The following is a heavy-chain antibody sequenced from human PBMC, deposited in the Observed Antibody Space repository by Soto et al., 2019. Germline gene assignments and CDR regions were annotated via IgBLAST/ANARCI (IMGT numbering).Heavy chain of an antibody. J-gene: IGHJ4*02. CDR2: INSGSTSV. Sequence: EVQLVESGGGLVQPGGSLRLSCVASGCILNSYSMNWVRQAPGKGLEWISYINSGSTSVFYADSVKGRFTISRDNAKNSLYLQMNSLRAEDTAVYYCGSSASPDAYWGQGTLVTVSS. CDR3: GSSASPDAY. D-gene: IGHD3-22*01. CDR1: GCILNSYS. V-gene: IGHV3-48*01.